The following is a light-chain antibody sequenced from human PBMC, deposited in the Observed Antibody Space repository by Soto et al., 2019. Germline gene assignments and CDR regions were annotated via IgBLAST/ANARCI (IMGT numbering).Light chain of an antibody. V-gene: IGKV1-5*01. J-gene: IGKJ1*01. Sequence: DIQLTEAEYAVSXAVGMGVTXXXXAIQGISSYLAWYQQKPGKAPKLLIYDASSLESGVPSRFSGSGSGTEFTLTISSLQPDDFATYYCQQYNSYSWTFGQGTKVDI. CDR3: QQYNSYSWT. CDR1: QGISSY. CDR2: DAS.